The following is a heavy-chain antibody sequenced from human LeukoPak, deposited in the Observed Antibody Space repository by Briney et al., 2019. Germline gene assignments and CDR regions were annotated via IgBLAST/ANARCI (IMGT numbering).Heavy chain of an antibody. Sequence: ASVKVSCKASGYTFTGYYMHWVLQAPGQGLEWMGWINPNSGGTNYAQKFQGRVTMTRDTSISTAYMELSRLRSDDTAVYYCATLYTAIRNWFDPWGQGTLVTVSS. J-gene: IGHJ5*02. V-gene: IGHV1-2*02. CDR1: GYTFTGYY. CDR3: ATLYTAIRNWFDP. D-gene: IGHD5-18*01. CDR2: INPNSGGT.